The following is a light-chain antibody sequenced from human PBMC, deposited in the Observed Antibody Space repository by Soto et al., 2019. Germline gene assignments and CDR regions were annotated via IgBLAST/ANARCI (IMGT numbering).Light chain of an antibody. J-gene: IGKJ5*01. CDR2: AAS. V-gene: IGKV1-8*01. Sequence: AIRMTQSPSSLSASTGDRVTIACRASQGISSYLAWYQQKPGKAPKLLIYAASTLQSGVPSRFSGSGSGTDFTLTISCLQSEDFATYYCQQYYSYPFTSGQGTRLAIK. CDR3: QQYYSYPFT. CDR1: QGISSY.